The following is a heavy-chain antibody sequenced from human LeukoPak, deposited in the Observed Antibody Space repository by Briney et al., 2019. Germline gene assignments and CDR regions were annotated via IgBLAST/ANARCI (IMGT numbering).Heavy chain of an antibody. V-gene: IGHV4-34*01. Sequence: SETLSLTCAVYLGSFSGYYWSWIRQPPGKGLEWIGEINHSGSTNYNPSLKSRVTISVDTSKNQFSLKLSSVTAADTAVYYCARGVGATAFDYWGQGTLVTVSS. CDR1: LGSFSGYY. J-gene: IGHJ4*02. CDR3: ARGVGATAFDY. CDR2: INHSGST. D-gene: IGHD1-26*01.